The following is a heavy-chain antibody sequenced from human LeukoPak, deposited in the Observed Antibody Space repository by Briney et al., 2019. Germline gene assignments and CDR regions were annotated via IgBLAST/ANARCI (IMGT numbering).Heavy chain of an antibody. Sequence: GGSLRLSCAASGFSFSNHVMHWVRQPPGKGLEWVATVWNDEGKNRYVDSVKGRFTISRDNSKNTLYLQMNSLRAEDTAVYYCARIGTYYYDSSGSDYDAFDIWGQGTMVTVSS. CDR1: GFSFSNHV. CDR3: ARIGTYYYDSSGSDYDAFDI. V-gene: IGHV3-33*01. CDR2: VWNDEGKN. J-gene: IGHJ3*02. D-gene: IGHD3-22*01.